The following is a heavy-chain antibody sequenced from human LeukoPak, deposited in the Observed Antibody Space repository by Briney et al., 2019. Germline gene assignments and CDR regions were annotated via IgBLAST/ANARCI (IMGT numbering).Heavy chain of an antibody. D-gene: IGHD5-18*01. CDR2: MSPNSGDT. Sequence: ASVKVSCKASGYTFTTHDINWVRQATGQGLEWLGWMSPNSGDTGYAQKFQGRVAITADESTSTAYMELSSLRSEDTAVYYCARTGGYSYGHANWGQGTLVTVSS. CDR1: GYTFTTHD. CDR3: ARTGGYSYGHAN. V-gene: IGHV1-8*01. J-gene: IGHJ4*02.